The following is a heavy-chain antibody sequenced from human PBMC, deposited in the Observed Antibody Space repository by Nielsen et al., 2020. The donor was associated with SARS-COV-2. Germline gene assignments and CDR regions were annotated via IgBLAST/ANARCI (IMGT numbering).Heavy chain of an antibody. CDR3: ARDQNGWAFDI. Sequence: GESLKISCAASGFTFSSYSMNWVRQAPGKGLEWVSSISSSSSYIYYADSVKGRFTISRDNAKNSLYLQMNSLRAEDTAVYYCARDQNGWAFDIWGQGTMVTVSS. CDR2: ISSSSSYI. D-gene: IGHD2-15*01. J-gene: IGHJ3*02. V-gene: IGHV3-21*01. CDR1: GFTFSSYS.